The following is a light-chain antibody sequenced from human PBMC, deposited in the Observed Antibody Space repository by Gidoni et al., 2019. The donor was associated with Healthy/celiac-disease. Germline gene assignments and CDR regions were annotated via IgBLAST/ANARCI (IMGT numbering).Light chain of an antibody. Sequence: DIQMTQSPSSLSASVGDRVTITCRASQSISSYLHWYQQKPGKAPKLLIYAASSLQSGVPSRFSGSGSGTDFTLTISILQPEDFASYYCQQSYSTPLTFGGGTKVEIK. J-gene: IGKJ4*01. CDR2: AAS. CDR1: QSISSY. V-gene: IGKV1-39*01. CDR3: QQSYSTPLT.